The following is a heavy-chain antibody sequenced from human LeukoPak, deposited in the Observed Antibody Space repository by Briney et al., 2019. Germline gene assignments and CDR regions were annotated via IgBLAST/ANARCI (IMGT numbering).Heavy chain of an antibody. D-gene: IGHD3-9*01. CDR1: GYTFTSYD. CDR3: ARVLPTRLRYFDWLSRRLFDY. J-gene: IGHJ4*02. CDR2: MNPNSGNT. Sequence: GASVKVSCKASGYTFTSYDINWVRRATGQGLEWMGWMNPNSGNTGYAQKFQGRVTMTRNTSISTAYMELSSLRSEDTAVYYCARVLPTRLRYFDWLSRRLFDYWGQGTLVTVSS. V-gene: IGHV1-8*01.